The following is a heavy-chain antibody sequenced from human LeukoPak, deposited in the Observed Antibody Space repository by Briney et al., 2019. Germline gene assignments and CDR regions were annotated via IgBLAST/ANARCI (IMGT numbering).Heavy chain of an antibody. V-gene: IGHV3-49*04. CDR3: TRGVRQPDS. J-gene: IGHJ4*02. CDR2: IRSNDNGGTT. Sequence: PGGSLRLSCAASGFTFSSYSMNWVRQAPGKGLEWVGFIRSNDNGGTTEAAPSVKGRLSFARDESTGMAYLQMNSLKTEDTAVYYCTRGVRQPDSWGQGTLVTVSS. D-gene: IGHD1-14*01. CDR1: GFTFSSYS.